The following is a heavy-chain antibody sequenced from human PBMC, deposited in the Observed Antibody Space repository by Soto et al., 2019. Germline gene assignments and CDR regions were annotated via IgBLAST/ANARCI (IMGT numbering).Heavy chain of an antibody. CDR1: GFTFSSYA. Sequence: EVQLLESGGGLVQPGGSLRLSCAASGFTFSSYAMSWVRQAPGKGLEWVSAITGSGGSTYYEDSVKGRFTISRDNSKNTLYMQMNSLRAEDTAVYYCAKDIKDIVVVVAAALDYWGQGTLVTVSS. CDR3: AKDIKDIVVVVAAALDY. D-gene: IGHD2-15*01. J-gene: IGHJ4*02. CDR2: ITGSGGST. V-gene: IGHV3-23*01.